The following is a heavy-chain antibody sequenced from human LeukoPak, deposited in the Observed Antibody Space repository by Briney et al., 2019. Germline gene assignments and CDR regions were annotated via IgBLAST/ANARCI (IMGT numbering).Heavy chain of an antibody. D-gene: IGHD2-2*01. CDR3: ARESTDCSSTSCYAEYFDY. CDR1: GFTFSSYA. Sequence: PGRSLRLSCAASGFTFSSYAMHWVRQAPGKGLEWVAVISYDGNNKYYADSVKGRFTISRDNSKNTLYLQMNSLRAEDTAVYYCARESTDCSSTSCYAEYFDYWGQGTLVTVSS. J-gene: IGHJ4*02. V-gene: IGHV3-30*04. CDR2: ISYDGNNK.